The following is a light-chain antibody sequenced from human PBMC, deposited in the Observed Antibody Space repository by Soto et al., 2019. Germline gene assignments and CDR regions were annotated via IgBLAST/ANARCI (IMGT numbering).Light chain of an antibody. CDR1: QSVSSN. V-gene: IGKV3-15*01. CDR3: QQYDNWPPWT. J-gene: IGKJ1*01. CDR2: GAS. Sequence: EIVMTQSPATLSVSPGESATLSCRASQSVSSNLAWYPQKPGQAPPLLIYGASTRATDIPGRFTGSGSGTEFTLTISSLQDEDFAVYYCQQYDNWPPWTFGQGTKVDIK.